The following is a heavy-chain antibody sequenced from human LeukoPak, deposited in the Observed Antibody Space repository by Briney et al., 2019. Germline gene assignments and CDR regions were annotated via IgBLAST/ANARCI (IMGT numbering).Heavy chain of an antibody. CDR1: GFSLSSYG. Sequence: RGRSLRLSCAAAGFSLSSYGMHWVRQAPGKVLEWVAVILYDGSNKYYADSVKGRFTISRDNSKNTLYLQMNSLRAEDTAVYYCAKQHIVVVTAITYYYYGMDVWGQGTTVTVSS. D-gene: IGHD2-21*02. J-gene: IGHJ6*02. CDR3: AKQHIVVVTAITYYYYGMDV. CDR2: ILYDGSNK. V-gene: IGHV3-30*18.